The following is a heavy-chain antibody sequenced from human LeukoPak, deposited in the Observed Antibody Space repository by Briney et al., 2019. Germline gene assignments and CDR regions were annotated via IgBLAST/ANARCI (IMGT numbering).Heavy chain of an antibody. CDR3: ARGDIVVVVADTYSDY. J-gene: IGHJ4*02. D-gene: IGHD2-15*01. CDR2: ISWNSGSI. Sequence: PGGSLRLSCAASGFTFDDYAMHWVRQAPGKGLEWVSGISWNSGSIGYADSVKGRFTISRDNAKNSLYMQMNSLRAEDTAFYYCARGDIVVVVADTYSDYWGQGTLVTVSS. CDR1: GFTFDDYA. V-gene: IGHV3-9*01.